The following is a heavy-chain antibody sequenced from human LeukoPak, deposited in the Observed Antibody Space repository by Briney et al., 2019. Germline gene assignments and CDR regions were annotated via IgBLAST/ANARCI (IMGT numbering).Heavy chain of an antibody. CDR2: VSGNGVNT. CDR3: TKDSSSLWYFDF. Sequence: GRSLRLSCAASGFTFDNFAMHWVRQTPGKGLEWVSLVSGNGVNTYYADSVKGRFTISRDNSKNSLYLQMNSLRTEDTALYFCTKDSSSLWYFDFWGQGALVTVSS. D-gene: IGHD6-13*01. V-gene: IGHV3-43*02. CDR1: GFTFDNFA. J-gene: IGHJ4*02.